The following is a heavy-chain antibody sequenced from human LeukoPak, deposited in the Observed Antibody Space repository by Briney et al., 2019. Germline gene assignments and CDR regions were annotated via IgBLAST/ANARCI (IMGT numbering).Heavy chain of an antibody. D-gene: IGHD6-13*01. Sequence: PSETLSLTCTVSGGSISSYYWSWIRQPPGKGLEWIGYIYYSGSTNYNPSLKSRVTMSVDTSKNQFSLKLSSVTAADTAVYYCARDSRSHSSSDYWGQGTLVTVSS. CDR1: GGSISSYY. J-gene: IGHJ4*02. V-gene: IGHV4-59*12. CDR2: IYYSGST. CDR3: ARDSRSHSSSDY.